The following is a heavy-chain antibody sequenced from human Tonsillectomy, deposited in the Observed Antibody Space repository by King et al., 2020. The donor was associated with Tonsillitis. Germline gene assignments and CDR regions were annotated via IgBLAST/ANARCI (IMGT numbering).Heavy chain of an antibody. Sequence: QLQESGPGLVKPSETLSLTCTVSGGSISSYYWSWIRQPPGKGLEWIGYIYYSGSTNYNPSLMSLVTISVDTSKNQFSLKLSSVTAADTAFYYCARGLSMITFGGVISIDTFDIWGQGTMVTVSS. CDR3: ARGLSMITFGGVISIDTFDI. CDR1: GGSISSYY. V-gene: IGHV4-59*01. D-gene: IGHD3-16*02. CDR2: IYYSGST. J-gene: IGHJ3*02.